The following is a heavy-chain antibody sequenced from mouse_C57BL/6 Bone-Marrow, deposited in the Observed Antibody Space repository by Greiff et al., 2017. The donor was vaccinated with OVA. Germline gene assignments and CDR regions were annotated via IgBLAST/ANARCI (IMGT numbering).Heavy chain of an antibody. Sequence: VQLQQSGAELVRPGTSVKMSCKASGYTFTNYWIGWAKQRPGHGLEWIGDIYPGGGYTNYNEKFKGKATLTADKSSSTAYMQISSLTSKDSAIYDCARWNYGSSWFAYWGQGTLVTVSA. CDR1: GYTFTNYW. CDR2: IYPGGGYT. CDR3: ARWNYGSSWFAY. V-gene: IGHV1-63*01. J-gene: IGHJ3*01. D-gene: IGHD1-1*01.